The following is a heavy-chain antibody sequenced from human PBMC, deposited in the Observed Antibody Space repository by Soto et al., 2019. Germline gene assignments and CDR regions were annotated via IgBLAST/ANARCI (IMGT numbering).Heavy chain of an antibody. D-gene: IGHD1-26*01. Sequence: GGSRRLSCAASGFTFNTYAMSWVRQAPGRGLEWVTSISYSGGFTYYADSVRGRFTISRDNSRNTLYLQMNSLRAEDTAVYYCAKDLLMAPLGAFDIWGQRTMGTGSS. V-gene: IGHV3-23*01. CDR2: ISYSGGFT. J-gene: IGHJ3*02. CDR3: AKDLLMAPLGAFDI. CDR1: GFTFNTYA.